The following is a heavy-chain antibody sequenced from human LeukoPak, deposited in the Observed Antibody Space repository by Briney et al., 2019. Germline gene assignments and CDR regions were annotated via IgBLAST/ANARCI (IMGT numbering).Heavy chain of an antibody. CDR1: GGSISSYY. Sequence: SETLSLTCTVSGGSISSYYWSWIRQPPGKGLEWIGYIYYSGSTNYNSSLKSRVTILVDMSKNQFSLKLSSVTAADTAVYYCARNYDSSGTCLDYWGQGALVTVSS. J-gene: IGHJ4*02. D-gene: IGHD3-22*01. CDR2: IYYSGST. CDR3: ARNYDSSGTCLDY. V-gene: IGHV4-59*01.